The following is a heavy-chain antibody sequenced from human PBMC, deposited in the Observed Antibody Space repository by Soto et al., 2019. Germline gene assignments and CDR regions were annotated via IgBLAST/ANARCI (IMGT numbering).Heavy chain of an antibody. CDR1: GASISSGDYF. J-gene: IGHJ1*01. V-gene: IGHV4-30-4*01. CDR2: IYLTGTT. CDR3: ARTGNSDGFLGFFQE. D-gene: IGHD5-18*01. Sequence: PSETLSLTCTVSGASISSGDYFWSWVRQPRGKGLEWIGYIYLTGTTYYNPSLQSRVDMSVDLSKKQFSLRLSSVTAADTAVYYCARTGNSDGFLGFFQEWGQGKLVTVSS.